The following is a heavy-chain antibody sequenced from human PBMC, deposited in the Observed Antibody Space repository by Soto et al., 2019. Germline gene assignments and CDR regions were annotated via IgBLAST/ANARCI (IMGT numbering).Heavy chain of an antibody. V-gene: IGHV3-21*01. CDR3: ARVAY. Sequence: WGSLRLSCEASGFTFSRVRMNWVRQVPGKGLEWVASISSGSSDTWYADSVNGRFIISRDNAQNSLFLQMKTLRPEDTAMYYCARVAYWGPGTQVTVSS. J-gene: IGHJ4*02. CDR1: GFTFSRVR. CDR2: ISSGSSDT.